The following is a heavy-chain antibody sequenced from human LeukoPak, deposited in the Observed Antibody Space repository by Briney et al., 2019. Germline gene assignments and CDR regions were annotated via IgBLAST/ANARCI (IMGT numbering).Heavy chain of an antibody. V-gene: IGHV1-2*02. CDR1: GYTFTAYY. CDR2: INPNSGGT. CDR3: ARDADCLEYFPH. D-gene: IGHD2-21*02. Sequence: ASVKVSCKASGYTFTAYYMHWVRQAPGQGLEWMGWINPNSGGTNYAQRFQGRVTMTRDTSISTAYMELSSLRSDDTALYYCARDADCLEYFPHWGQGTLVTVSS. J-gene: IGHJ1*01.